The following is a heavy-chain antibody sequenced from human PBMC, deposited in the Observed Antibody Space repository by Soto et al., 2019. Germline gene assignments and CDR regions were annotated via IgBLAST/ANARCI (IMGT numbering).Heavy chain of an antibody. Sequence: ASVKVSCKASGYTFTSSGFLWVRQAPGQGLEWMGWISAYNGNTNYAQKPQGRVTMTADTSTSTAFMGLRSLRSDDTAVYYCARERVYYYGSGPSYYGMDVWGQGTTVTVSS. V-gene: IGHV1-18*01. D-gene: IGHD3-10*01. J-gene: IGHJ6*02. CDR1: GYTFTSSG. CDR3: ARERVYYYGSGPSYYGMDV. CDR2: ISAYNGNT.